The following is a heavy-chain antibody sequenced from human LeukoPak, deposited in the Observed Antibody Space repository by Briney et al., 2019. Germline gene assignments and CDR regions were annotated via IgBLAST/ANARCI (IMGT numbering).Heavy chain of an antibody. J-gene: IGHJ5*02. D-gene: IGHD3-10*01. CDR1: SGSFSVYY. CDR2: INNSGST. Sequence: SETLSLTCALYSGSFSVYYWSWIRQPPGEGLEWIVEINNSGSTNYNPSLKSRVTISVDTSKNQSSLKLSSVTAADTAVYYCARVLRVRGVMSWFDPWGQGTLVTVSS. V-gene: IGHV4-34*01. CDR3: ARVLRVRGVMSWFDP.